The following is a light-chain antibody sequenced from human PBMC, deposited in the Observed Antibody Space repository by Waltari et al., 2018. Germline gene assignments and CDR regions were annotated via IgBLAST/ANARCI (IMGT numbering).Light chain of an antibody. CDR2: GAS. J-gene: IGKJ1*01. CDR3: QQFYNYPWT. V-gene: IGKV1-8*01. Sequence: AIQMTQSPSSFSASTGDRVSITCRASQGISSSLAWYQQKPGKAPKLLIYGASTLQSGVPSRFSGSGSGTDFTLTINSLQSEDFATYYCQQFYNYPWTFGQGTKVEIK. CDR1: QGISSS.